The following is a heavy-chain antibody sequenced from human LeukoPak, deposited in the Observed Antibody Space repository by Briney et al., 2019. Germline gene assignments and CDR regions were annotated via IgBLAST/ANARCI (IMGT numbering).Heavy chain of an antibody. V-gene: IGHV4-59*01. D-gene: IGHD2/OR15-2a*01. Sequence: SQTLSLTCTVSGRSISTFYWLWTRHPPGRGLEWIGYIYYSGSTSYNTSLKSRVSISVDTSKNQFSLKLSSVTAADTAVYYCARGATSLSYFDSRGQGTLVTVSS. CDR2: IYYSGST. CDR1: GRSISTFY. J-gene: IGHJ4*02. CDR3: ARGATSLSYFDS.